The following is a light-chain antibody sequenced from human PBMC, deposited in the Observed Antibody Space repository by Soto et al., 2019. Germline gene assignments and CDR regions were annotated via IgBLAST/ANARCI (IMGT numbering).Light chain of an antibody. V-gene: IGLV1-44*01. Sequence: QSVLTQPPSASGTPGQRVTICCSGSRSNIGSNTVNWYQQLPGTAPKLLIYGNSNRPSGVPDRFSGSKSGTSASLAITGLQAGDEADYYCQSYDSSLSGPCVFGTGTKVTVL. CDR3: QSYDSSLSGPCV. CDR1: RSNIGSNT. J-gene: IGLJ1*01. CDR2: GNS.